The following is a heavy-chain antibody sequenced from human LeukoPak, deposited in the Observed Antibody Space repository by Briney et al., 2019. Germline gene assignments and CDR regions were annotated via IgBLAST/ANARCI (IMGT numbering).Heavy chain of an antibody. CDR1: GFTFSSYS. D-gene: IGHD1-26*01. V-gene: IGHV3-21*01. J-gene: IGHJ6*02. CDR2: ISSSSSYI. CDR3: ARSKKEPFYYYYGMDV. Sequence: PGGSLRLSCAASGFTFSSYSRNWVRQAPGKGLEWVSSISSSSSYIYYADSVKGRFTISRDNAKNSLYLQMNSLRAEDTAVYYCARSKKEPFYYYYGMDVWGQGTTVTVSS.